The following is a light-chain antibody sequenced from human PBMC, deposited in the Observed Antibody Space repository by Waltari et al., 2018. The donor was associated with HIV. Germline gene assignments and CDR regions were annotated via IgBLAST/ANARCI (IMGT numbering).Light chain of an antibody. V-gene: IGLV2-8*01. J-gene: IGLJ2*01. CDR1: SNDIGTYNF. CDR2: DVT. CDR3: VAYTEKDTFLL. Sequence: QSALTQPPSASGSPGQSVAISCTGSSNDIGTYNFVSWYQHHPGKAPKLLIYDVTRRPPGMPDRFAGTKSGYTAALPVSDPQVEEEADYYCVAYTEKDTFLLFGGGTKLAV.